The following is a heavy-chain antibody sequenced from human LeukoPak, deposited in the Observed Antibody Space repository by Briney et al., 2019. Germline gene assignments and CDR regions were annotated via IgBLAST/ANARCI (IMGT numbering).Heavy chain of an antibody. CDR2: LSWNNGNI. CDR1: GFTFDDFA. V-gene: IGHV3-9*01. D-gene: IGHD6-19*01. CDR3: ARIGESGNFFDY. J-gene: IGHJ4*02. Sequence: PGRSLRLSCAASGFTFDDFALHWVRQAPGKGLEWVSGLSWNNGNIAYADSVKGRFTISRDNAKNTLYLQMNSLRVEDTALYYCARIGESGNFFDYWGQGTLVTVSS.